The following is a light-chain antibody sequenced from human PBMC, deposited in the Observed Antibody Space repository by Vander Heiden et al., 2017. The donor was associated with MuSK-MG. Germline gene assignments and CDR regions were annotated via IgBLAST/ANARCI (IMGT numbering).Light chain of an antibody. CDR2: AAS. J-gene: IGKJ4*01. CDR3: QQRDSTPLT. V-gene: IGKV1-39*01. Sequence: DIQMTQSPSSLSASVGDRVTITCRASQSISSYLNWYQQKPGKAPKLLIYAASSLQSGVPSRFCGSGSGTDFTLTISRLQPEDFATYYCQQRDSTPLTFGGGTKVEIK. CDR1: QSISSY.